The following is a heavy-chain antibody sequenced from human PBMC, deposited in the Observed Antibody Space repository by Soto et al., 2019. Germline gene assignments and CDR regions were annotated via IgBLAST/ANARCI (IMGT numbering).Heavy chain of an antibody. V-gene: IGHV1-18*01. CDR1: GYTFTNYG. Sequence: QVHLVQSGAEVKSPGASVKISCKTSGYTFTNYGITWVRQAPGQGLEWVGWVNGDSGNTNYAPKMEGRVTMTNDASTSTADMELRRLRSDDTGVYYCSRGSGLNDGSDLWGQGTVVTV. J-gene: IGHJ3*01. CDR3: SRGSGLNDGSDL. CDR2: VNGDSGNT.